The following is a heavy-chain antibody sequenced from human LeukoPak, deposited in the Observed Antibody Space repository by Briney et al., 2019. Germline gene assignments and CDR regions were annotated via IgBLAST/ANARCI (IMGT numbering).Heavy chain of an antibody. J-gene: IGHJ4*02. Sequence: GGSLRLSCAASGFTFSGYWMSWVRQTPEKGLEWVANIKQDGYEKYYVDSVKGRFTISRDNAKNSLYLQMNSLRADDTAIYYCARVSYYDSSGYYFLSYVDYWGQGTLVTVSS. CDR1: GFTFSGYW. CDR2: IKQDGYEK. V-gene: IGHV3-7*01. CDR3: ARVSYYDSSGYYFLSYVDY. D-gene: IGHD3-22*01.